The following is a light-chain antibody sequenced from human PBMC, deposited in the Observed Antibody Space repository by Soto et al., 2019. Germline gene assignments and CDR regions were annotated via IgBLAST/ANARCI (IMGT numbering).Light chain of an antibody. Sequence: AIRMTQSPSSFSASTGDRVTITCRTSQGISSYLAWYQQKPGKAPKLLIYAASTLQSGVPSRFSGSGSGTDFTLTISGLQSEDFATFYCQQYYSYPLTFVPGTKVDIK. CDR3: QQYYSYPLT. CDR1: QGISSY. CDR2: AAS. V-gene: IGKV1-8*01. J-gene: IGKJ3*01.